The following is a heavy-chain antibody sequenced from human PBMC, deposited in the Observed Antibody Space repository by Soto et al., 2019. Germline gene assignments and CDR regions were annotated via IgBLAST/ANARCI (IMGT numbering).Heavy chain of an antibody. CDR3: AKDRVAAAQQNFDY. Sequence: EVQLLESGGGLVQPGGSLRLSCAASGFTFSSYAMSWVRQAPGKGLEWVSAISGSGANTYYADSVKGRFTISRDNSKNTLFLQMNSLRAEDTAVYYCAKDRVAAAQQNFDYWGQGTLVTVSS. J-gene: IGHJ4*02. CDR2: ISGSGANT. V-gene: IGHV3-23*01. CDR1: GFTFSSYA. D-gene: IGHD2-2*01.